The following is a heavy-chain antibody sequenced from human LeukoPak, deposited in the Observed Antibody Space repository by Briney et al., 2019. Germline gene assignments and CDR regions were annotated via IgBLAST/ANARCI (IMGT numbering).Heavy chain of an antibody. CDR2: IYGADTI. CDR3: ARGARGAYFDF. D-gene: IGHD4/OR15-4a*01. Sequence: GGFLRLSCAASGFTVSSSYMSWVRQVPGKGLEWVSCIYGADTIYYADFVKDRLTISRDNNRNILYLQMNSLRAEDTAVYYCARGARGAYFDFWGQGTPVTVSS. J-gene: IGHJ4*02. CDR1: GFTVSSSY. V-gene: IGHV3-66*01.